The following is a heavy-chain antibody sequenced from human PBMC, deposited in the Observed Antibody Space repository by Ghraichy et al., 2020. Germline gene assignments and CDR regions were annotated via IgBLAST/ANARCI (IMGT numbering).Heavy chain of an antibody. CDR1: GFTFSNYA. Sequence: GGSLRLSCAASGFTFSNYAMTWVRQAPGKGLEWVFSFGYGRDYKFYADPVRGRFTISRDNSKNTLYLHMNSLRAEDTAVYYCAKDSSSGDYVSAFHLWGQGTMVTVSS. J-gene: IGHJ3*01. V-gene: IGHV3-23*01. CDR3: AKDSSSGDYVSAFHL. D-gene: IGHD4-17*01. CDR2: FGYGRDYK.